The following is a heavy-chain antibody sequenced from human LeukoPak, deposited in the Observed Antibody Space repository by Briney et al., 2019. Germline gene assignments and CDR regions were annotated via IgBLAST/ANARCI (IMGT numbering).Heavy chain of an antibody. CDR1: GGSISSYY. D-gene: IGHD5-18*01. CDR2: IYYSGST. CDR3: ARSGYSYGADAFDI. J-gene: IGHJ3*02. V-gene: IGHV4-59*01. Sequence: SETLSLTCIVSGGSISSYYWSWIRQPPRKGLEWIGYIYYSGSTNYNPSLKSRVTISVDTSKNQFSLKLSSVTAADTAVYYCARSGYSYGADAFDIWGQGTMVAVSS.